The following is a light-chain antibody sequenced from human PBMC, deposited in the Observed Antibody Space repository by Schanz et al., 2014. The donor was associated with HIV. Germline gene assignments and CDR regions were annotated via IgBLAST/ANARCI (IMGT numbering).Light chain of an antibody. J-gene: IGKJ4*01. CDR1: QTIGSSY. CDR3: QQYNNWPPLT. CDR2: GTS. Sequence: EIVLTQSPGTLSLSPGERATLSCRASQTIGSSYLAWYQQRPGQAPRLLLYGTSSRATGIPDRFSGSGSGAXXTLTISRLEPEDXXXYFCQQYNNWPPLTFGGGTKVQIK. V-gene: IGKV3-20*01.